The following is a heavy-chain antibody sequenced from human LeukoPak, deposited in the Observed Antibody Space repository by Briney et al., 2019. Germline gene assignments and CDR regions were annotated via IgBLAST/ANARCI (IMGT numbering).Heavy chain of an antibody. J-gene: IGHJ4*02. V-gene: IGHV7-4-1*02. CDR2: INTYTGNP. CDR3: ARGDGYNQPDY. D-gene: IGHD5-24*01. CDR1: GYTFTSYA. Sequence: GASVKVSCKASGYTFTSYAMNWVRQAPGQGLEWMGWINTYTGNPTYAQGFTGRFAFSLDSSVSTAYLQISSLKAEDSAVYYCARGDGYNQPDYWGQGTLVTVSS.